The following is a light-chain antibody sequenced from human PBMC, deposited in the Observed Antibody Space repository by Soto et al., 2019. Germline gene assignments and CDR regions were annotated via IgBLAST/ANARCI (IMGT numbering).Light chain of an antibody. CDR2: SNN. CDR3: AAWDDSLNGYV. V-gene: IGLV1-44*01. J-gene: IGLJ1*01. CDR1: SSNIGSNT. Sequence: QLVLTQPPSASGTPGQRVTISCSGSSSNIGSNTVNWYQHLPGTAPKLLIYSNNQRPSGVPDRFSDSKSGTSASLAISGLQSEDEADYYCAAWDDSLNGYVFGTGTKVTVL.